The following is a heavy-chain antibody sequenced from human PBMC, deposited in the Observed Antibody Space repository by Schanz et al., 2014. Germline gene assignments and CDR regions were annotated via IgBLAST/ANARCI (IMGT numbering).Heavy chain of an antibody. CDR1: GFTFSNYG. CDR2: IRYDGNNK. J-gene: IGHJ3*01. D-gene: IGHD3-16*01. Sequence: VQLVESGGGLVQPGGSLRLSCAASGFTFSNYGMHWVRQAPGKGLEWVAFIRYDGNNKYYADSVKGRFTISRDDAKNSLYLQMNSLRAEDTAVYYCTRDRGALINHNDALDLWGQGTMVSVSS. V-gene: IGHV3-30*02. CDR3: TRDRGALINHNDALDL.